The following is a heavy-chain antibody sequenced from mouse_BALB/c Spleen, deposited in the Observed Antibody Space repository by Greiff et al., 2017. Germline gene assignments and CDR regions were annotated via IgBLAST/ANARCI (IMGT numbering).Heavy chain of an antibody. V-gene: IGHV4-1*02. J-gene: IGHJ4*01. Sequence: DVMLVESGGGLVQPGGSLKLSCAASGFDFSRYWMSWVRQAPGKGLEWIGEINPDSSTINYTPSLKDKFIISRDNAKNTLYLQMSKVRSEDTALYYCARGGGWLLRYYYAMDYWGQGTSVTVSS. CDR2: INPDSSTI. D-gene: IGHD2-3*01. CDR3: ARGGGWLLRYYYAMDY. CDR1: GFDFSRYW.